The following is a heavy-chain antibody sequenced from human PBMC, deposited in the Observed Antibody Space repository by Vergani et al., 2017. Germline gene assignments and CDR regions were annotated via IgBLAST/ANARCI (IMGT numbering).Heavy chain of an antibody. Sequence: EVQLLESGGGLVQPGGSLRLSCAASGFTFSSYAMSWVRQAPGKGLEWVSAISGSGGSTYYADPVKGRFTISRDNSKNTLYLQMNSLRAEDTAVYYCAKAPGGSGSYYKGGFDYWGQGTLVTVSS. J-gene: IGHJ4*02. D-gene: IGHD3-10*01. CDR3: AKAPGGSGSYYKGGFDY. V-gene: IGHV3-23*01. CDR2: ISGSGGST. CDR1: GFTFSSYA.